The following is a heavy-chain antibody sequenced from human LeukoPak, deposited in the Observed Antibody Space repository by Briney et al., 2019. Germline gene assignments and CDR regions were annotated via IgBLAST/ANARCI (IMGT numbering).Heavy chain of an antibody. V-gene: IGHV4-59*12. CDR1: GGSINDYY. CDR2: IYYSGST. CDR3: ARGRAVVVVAATRGAFDI. J-gene: IGHJ3*02. D-gene: IGHD2-15*01. Sequence: SETLSLTCTVSGGSINDYYWNRIRQPPGKGLEWIGYIYYSGSTNYNPSLKSRVTISVDTSKTRFSLKLSSVTAADTAVYYCARGRAVVVVAATRGAFDIWGQGTMVTVSS.